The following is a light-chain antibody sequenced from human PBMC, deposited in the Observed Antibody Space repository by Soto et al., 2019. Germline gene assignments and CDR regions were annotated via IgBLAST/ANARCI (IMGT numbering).Light chain of an antibody. CDR2: DAF. Sequence: EIVLTQSPGTLSLSPGESATLSCRASRSLDSGQLAWYQQKVGRAPRLLIHDAFIRATGIPDRFIGSGSGTDFTLTIARLEPEDLAVYYCQQYGGSPRTVGQGTRLEIK. CDR1: RSLDSGQ. J-gene: IGKJ5*01. CDR3: QQYGGSPRT. V-gene: IGKV3-20*01.